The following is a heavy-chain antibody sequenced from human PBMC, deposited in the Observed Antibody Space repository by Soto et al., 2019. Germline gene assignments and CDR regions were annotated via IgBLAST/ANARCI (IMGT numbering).Heavy chain of an antibody. J-gene: IGHJ6*02. D-gene: IGHD2-2*01. Sequence: SGKGSCKASGGTFRSCSISWGRQAPGQGLEWMGGIIPILDITNYAQKFQGRVTITADESTSTAYMELSSLGSDDTAVYYSAIPDQGPYSSNHHHYPALEVWGQGTTVTVSS. CDR1: GGTFRSCS. CDR3: AIPDQGPYSSNHHHYPALEV. CDR2: IIPILDIT. V-gene: IGHV1-69*13.